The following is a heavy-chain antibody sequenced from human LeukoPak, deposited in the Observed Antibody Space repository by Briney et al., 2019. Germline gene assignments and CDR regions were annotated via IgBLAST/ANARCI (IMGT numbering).Heavy chain of an antibody. CDR2: INHSGST. D-gene: IGHD3-3*01. CDR3: ARATQIFGVVFAP. CDR1: GGSFSGYY. J-gene: IGHJ5*02. Sequence: NPSETLSLTCAVYGGSFSGYYWSWIRQPPGKGLEWIGEINHSGSTNYNPSLKSRVTISVDTSKNQFSLKLSSVTAADTAVYYCARATQIFGVVFAPWGQGTLVTVSS. V-gene: IGHV4-34*01.